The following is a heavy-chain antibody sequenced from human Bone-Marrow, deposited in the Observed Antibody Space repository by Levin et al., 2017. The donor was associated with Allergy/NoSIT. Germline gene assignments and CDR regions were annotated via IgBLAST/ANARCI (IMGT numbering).Heavy chain of an antibody. Sequence: SQTLSLTCIVSGGSISSSSYYWGWIRQPPGKGLEWIGSIYYSGSTYYNPSLKSRVTISVDTSKNQFSLKLSSVTAADTAVYYCARLGRTTIYFDWLSNYYYYYMDVWGKGTTVTVSS. D-gene: IGHD3-9*01. J-gene: IGHJ6*03. CDR3: ARLGRTTIYFDWLSNYYYYYMDV. CDR2: IYYSGST. CDR1: GGSISSSSYY. V-gene: IGHV4-39*01.